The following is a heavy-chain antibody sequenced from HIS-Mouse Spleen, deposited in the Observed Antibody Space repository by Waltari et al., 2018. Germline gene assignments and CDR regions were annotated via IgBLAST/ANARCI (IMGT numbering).Heavy chain of an antibody. CDR3: ARVKT. J-gene: IGHJ5*02. CDR1: GYSISSGYY. Sequence: HVQLQESGPGLVKPSETLSLTCTVPGYSISSGYYWGWIRQPPGKGLEWIGSIYHSGSTYYNPSLKSRVTISVDTSKNQFSLKLSSVTAADTAVYYCARVKTWGQGTLVTVSS. CDR2: IYHSGST. V-gene: IGHV4-38-2*02.